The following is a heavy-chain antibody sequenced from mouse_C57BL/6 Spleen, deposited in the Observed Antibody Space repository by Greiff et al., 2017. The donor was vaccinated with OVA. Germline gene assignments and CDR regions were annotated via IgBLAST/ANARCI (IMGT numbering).Heavy chain of an antibody. CDR3: ARSSYGEYYFYH. CDR1: GFTFSSYT. CDR2: ISGGGGNT. V-gene: IGHV5-9*04. Sequence: EVKVEESGGGLVKPGGSLKLSCAASGFTFSSYTMSWVRQTPEKRLEWVATISGGGGNTYYPDSVKGRFTISRDNAKNTLYLQMSSLRSEDTALYYCARSSYGEYYFYHRGQGTTLTVSS. J-gene: IGHJ2*01. D-gene: IGHD1-1*01.